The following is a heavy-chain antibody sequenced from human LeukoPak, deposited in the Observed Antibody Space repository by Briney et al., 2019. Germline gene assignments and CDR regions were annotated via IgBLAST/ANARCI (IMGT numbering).Heavy chain of an antibody. V-gene: IGHV5-51*01. CDR3: ARHGSLCSGGSCYATYFDY. J-gene: IGHJ4*02. Sequence: GESLKISCKGSGYSFTSYWIGWARQMPGKGLEWMGIIYPGDSDTRYSPSFQGQVTISADKSISTAYLQWSSLKASDTAMYYCARHGSLCSGGSCYATYFDYWGQGTLVTVSS. CDR1: GYSFTSYW. D-gene: IGHD2-15*01. CDR2: IYPGDSDT.